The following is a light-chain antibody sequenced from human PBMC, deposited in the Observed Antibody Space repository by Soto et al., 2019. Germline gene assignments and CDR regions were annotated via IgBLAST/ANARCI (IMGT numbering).Light chain of an antibody. CDR3: QQYYSTPDT. V-gene: IGKV4-1*01. J-gene: IGKJ2*01. CDR1: QSVLYSSNNKNY. CDR2: WAS. Sequence: DIVVTQSPDSLAVPLGERATINCKSSQSVLYSSNNKNYLAWYQQKPGQPPKLLIYWASTRESGVPDRFSGSGSGTDFTLTISSLQAEDVAVYYCQQYYSTPDTFGQGTKLEIK.